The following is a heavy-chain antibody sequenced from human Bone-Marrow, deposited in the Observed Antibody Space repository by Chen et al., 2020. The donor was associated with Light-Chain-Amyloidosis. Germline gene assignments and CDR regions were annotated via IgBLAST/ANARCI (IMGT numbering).Heavy chain of an antibody. V-gene: IGHV3-43*02. Sequence: EVQLVESGGGVVQPGGSLTLPCAASGFTFDEYAMHWVRQAPGKGLEWVSLIVGDGRSTYYADSVKGRFTISRDNNKNSLSLXXXXLKSEDTALYYCAKSPRYSTGRFDYWGQGTLVTVSS. CDR1: GFTFDEYA. CDR2: IVGDGRST. CDR3: AKSPRYSTGRFDY. D-gene: IGHD2-8*02. J-gene: IGHJ4*02.